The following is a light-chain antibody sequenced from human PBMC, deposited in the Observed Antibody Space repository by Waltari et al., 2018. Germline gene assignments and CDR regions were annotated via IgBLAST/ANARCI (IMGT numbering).Light chain of an antibody. CDR1: LHDVGAYHS. J-gene: IGLJ2*01. CDR2: DVS. V-gene: IGLV2-14*01. CDR3: SSQSSNDVVL. Sequence: QSALTQPASVSGSPGPSVRLLCAGTLHDVGAYHSVSWYQEHQGQAPRVVIYDVSDRPSGVSDRCSGSKSGNTASLTISGIQAEDEADYYCSSQSSNDVVLFGGGTKLTVL.